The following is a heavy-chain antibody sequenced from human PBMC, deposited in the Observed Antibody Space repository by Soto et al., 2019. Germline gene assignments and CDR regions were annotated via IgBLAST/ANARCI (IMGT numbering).Heavy chain of an antibody. CDR2: IYYSGST. V-gene: IGHV4-31*03. CDR3: ARVRPLVRGVINGWFDP. D-gene: IGHD3-10*01. J-gene: IGHJ5*02. Sequence: SETLSLTCTVSGGSISSGGYYWSWIRQHPGKGLEWIGYIYYSGSTYYNPSLKSRVTISVDTSKNQFSLKLSSVTAADTAVYYCARVRPLVRGVINGWFDPWGQGTLVTVSS. CDR1: GGSISSGGYY.